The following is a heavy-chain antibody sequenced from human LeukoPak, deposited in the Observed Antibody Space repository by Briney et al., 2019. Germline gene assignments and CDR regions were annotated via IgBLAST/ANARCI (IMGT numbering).Heavy chain of an antibody. CDR3: ARVGPAGLWFGELLHLDY. D-gene: IGHD3-10*01. J-gene: IGHJ4*02. Sequence: TGGSLRLSCAASGFTFSSYWMSWVRQAPGKGLEWVANIKQDGSEKYYVDSVKGRFTISRDNAKNSLYLQMNSLRAEDTAVYYCARVGPAGLWFGELLHLDYWGQGTLVTVSS. V-gene: IGHV3-7*01. CDR2: IKQDGSEK. CDR1: GFTFSSYW.